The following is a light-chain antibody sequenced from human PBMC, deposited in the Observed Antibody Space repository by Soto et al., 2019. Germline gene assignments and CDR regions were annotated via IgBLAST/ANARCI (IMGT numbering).Light chain of an antibody. CDR2: STS. V-gene: IGLV7-43*01. CDR3: LLYYGGALGV. Sequence: QTVVTQEPSLTVSPGGTVTLTCASSTGPVTSGHFPNWVQHNPGQVPKSLIYSTSDKHSWTPARFSGSLLGGKAALTLSSVQPEDEAEYYCLLYYGGALGVFGGGTKLTVL. J-gene: IGLJ2*01. CDR1: TGPVTSGHF.